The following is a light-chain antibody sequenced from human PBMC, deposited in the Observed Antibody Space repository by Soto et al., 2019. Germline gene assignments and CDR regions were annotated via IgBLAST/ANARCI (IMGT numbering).Light chain of an antibody. CDR3: QRYNDYQYI. CDR1: QSITTW. Sequence: DIQMTQSPSTLSASVGDRVTITCRASQSITTWLAWYQQKPGKAPKLLVYKATNLQSGVPSRFSGSGSGTEFSLSISSLQTDDIATYYCQRYNDYQYIFGQVTKLEIK. J-gene: IGKJ2*01. CDR2: KAT. V-gene: IGKV1-5*03.